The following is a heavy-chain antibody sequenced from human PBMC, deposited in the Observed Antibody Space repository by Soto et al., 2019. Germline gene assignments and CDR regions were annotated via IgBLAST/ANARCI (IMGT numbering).Heavy chain of an antibody. CDR2: ISAYNGNT. J-gene: IGHJ5*02. Sequence: ASVKVSCKASGYTFTSYGISWVRQAPGQGLEWMGWISAYNGNTNYAQKLQGRVTMTTDTSTSTAYMELRSLRSDDTAVYYCARDYDFWSGYYPEWFDPWGQGTLVTVSS. CDR1: GYTFTSYG. V-gene: IGHV1-18*01. CDR3: ARDYDFWSGYYPEWFDP. D-gene: IGHD3-3*01.